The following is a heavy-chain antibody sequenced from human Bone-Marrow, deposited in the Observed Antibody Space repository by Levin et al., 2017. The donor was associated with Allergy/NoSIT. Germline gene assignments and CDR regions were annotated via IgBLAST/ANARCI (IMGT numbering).Heavy chain of an antibody. Sequence: LSGGSLRLSCAASGFTFSSYAMHWVRQAPGKGLEWVAVISYDGSNKYYADSVKGRFTISRDNSKNTLYLQMNSLRAEDTAVYYCARGSGNCSGGSCYNYYYGMDVWGQGTTVTVSS. CDR2: ISYDGSNK. CDR1: GFTFSSYA. CDR3: ARGSGNCSGGSCYNYYYGMDV. J-gene: IGHJ6*02. V-gene: IGHV3-30-3*01. D-gene: IGHD2-15*01.